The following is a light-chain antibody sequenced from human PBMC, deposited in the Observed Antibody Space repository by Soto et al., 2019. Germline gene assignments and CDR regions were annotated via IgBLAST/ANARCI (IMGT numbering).Light chain of an antibody. J-gene: IGKJ3*01. V-gene: IGKV3-20*01. Sequence: EIVLTQSQGTLSFSPREPATVSCRATESLITKALAWYQQKPGQAPRLLIYGAFTRDAAIPDRFNGSGSGTDFALSISRLEHEDSAVYYCQQCGVSPLTFDPGTKVEIK. CDR3: QQCGVSPLT. CDR1: ESLITKA. CDR2: GAF.